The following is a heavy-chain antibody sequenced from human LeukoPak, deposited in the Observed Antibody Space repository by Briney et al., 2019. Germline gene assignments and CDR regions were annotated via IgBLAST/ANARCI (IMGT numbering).Heavy chain of an antibody. CDR1: SGSINSYY. Sequence: PSETLSLTCTVSSGSINSYYWGWVRQPAGRGLEWIGRIYTTGKTDYNPPLKSRLTMSVDTSKRQFSLILTSVAAADTAIYFCARHGYTASHYFLDFWSQGTLVTVSS. V-gene: IGHV4-4*07. D-gene: IGHD3-16*01. CDR2: IYTTGKT. CDR3: ARHGYTASHYFLDF. J-gene: IGHJ4*02.